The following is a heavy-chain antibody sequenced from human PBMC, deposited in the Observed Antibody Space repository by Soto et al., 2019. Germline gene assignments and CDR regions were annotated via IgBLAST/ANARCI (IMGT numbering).Heavy chain of an antibody. CDR3: ARGRYGDY. J-gene: IGHJ4*02. V-gene: IGHV1-18*01. CDR1: GYAFTTYG. D-gene: IGHD1-1*01. Sequence: QVHLVQSGAEVKKPGASVKVSCKGSGYAFTTYGITWVRQAPGQGLEWMGWISAHNGNTNYAQKLQGRVTVTRDTSTSTAYMDLRSLRSDDTDVYYCARGRYGDYWGQGALVTVSS. CDR2: ISAHNGNT.